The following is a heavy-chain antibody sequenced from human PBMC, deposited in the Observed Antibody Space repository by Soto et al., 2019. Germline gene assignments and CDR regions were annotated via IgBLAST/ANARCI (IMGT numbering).Heavy chain of an antibody. CDR3: AKSRDIVVVVAARAAEYFQH. Sequence: GGSLRLSCAASGFTFSSYWVSWVRQAPGKGLEWVANIKQDGSEKYYVDSVKGRFTISRDNSKNTLYLQMNSLRAEDTAVYYCAKSRDIVVVVAARAAEYFQHWGQGTLVTVSS. D-gene: IGHD2-15*01. CDR1: GFTFSSYW. CDR2: IKQDGSEK. V-gene: IGHV3-7*03. J-gene: IGHJ1*01.